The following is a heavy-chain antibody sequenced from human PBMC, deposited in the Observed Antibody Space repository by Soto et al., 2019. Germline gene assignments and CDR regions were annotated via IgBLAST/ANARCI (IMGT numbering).Heavy chain of an antibody. CDR2: ISSSSSYI. CDR3: ARIGGSYYGGGDY. Sequence: EVQLVESGGGLVKPGGSLRLSCAASGFTFSSYSMNWVRQAPGKGLEWVSSISSSSSYIYYADSVKGRFTISRDNAKNSLYLQMNSLRAEDTAVYYCARIGGSYYGGGDYWGQGTLVTVSS. J-gene: IGHJ4*02. CDR1: GFTFSSYS. V-gene: IGHV3-21*01. D-gene: IGHD1-26*01.